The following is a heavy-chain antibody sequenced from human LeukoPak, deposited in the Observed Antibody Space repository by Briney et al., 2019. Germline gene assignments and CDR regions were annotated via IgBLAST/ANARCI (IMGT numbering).Heavy chain of an antibody. V-gene: IGHV4-30-4*01. D-gene: IGHD4/OR15-4a*01. CDR2: IYYSGST. Sequence: SETLSLTCTVSGGSISSGDYYWSWIRQPPGKGLEWIGYIYYSGSTYYNPSLKSRVTISVDTSKNQFSLKLSSVTAADAAVYYCARAVDYNWFDPWGQGTLVTVSS. CDR3: ARAVDYNWFDP. CDR1: GGSISSGDYY. J-gene: IGHJ5*02.